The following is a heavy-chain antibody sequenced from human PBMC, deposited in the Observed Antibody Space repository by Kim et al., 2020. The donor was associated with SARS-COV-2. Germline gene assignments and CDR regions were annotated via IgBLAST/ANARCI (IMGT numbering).Heavy chain of an antibody. V-gene: IGHV1-3*01. J-gene: IGHJ6*02. D-gene: IGHD6-19*01. CDR2: INAGNGNT. CDR3: ARDLQPSGWYPHNYYYGMDV. CDR1: GYTFTSYA. Sequence: ASVKVSCKASGYTFTSYAMHWVRQAPGQRLEWMGWINAGNGNTKYSQKFQGRVTITRDTSASTAYMELSSLRSEDTAVYYCARDLQPSGWYPHNYYYGMDVWGQGTTVTVSS.